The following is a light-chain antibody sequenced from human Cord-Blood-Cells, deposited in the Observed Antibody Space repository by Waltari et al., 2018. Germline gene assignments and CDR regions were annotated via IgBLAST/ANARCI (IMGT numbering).Light chain of an antibody. Sequence: SALTQPASVSGSPGQSTTISCTGTSSDVGGYNYVSWYQQHPGKAPKLMIYDVSNRPSWVSNRFSGSKSGNTASLTISGLQAEDEADYYCSSYTSSSTYVFGTGTKVTVL. CDR1: SSDVGGYNY. CDR2: DVS. CDR3: SSYTSSSTYV. J-gene: IGLJ1*01. V-gene: IGLV2-14*01.